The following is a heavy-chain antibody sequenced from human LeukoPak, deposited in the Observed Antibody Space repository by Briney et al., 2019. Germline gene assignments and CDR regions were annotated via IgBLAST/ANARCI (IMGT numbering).Heavy chain of an antibody. V-gene: IGHV4-34*01. CDR3: AREMKGDSSGWYENY. D-gene: IGHD6-19*01. Sequence: PSETLSLTCAVYGGSFSGYYWSWIPQPPGKGLEWIGEINHSGSTNYNPSLKSRVTISVDTSKNQFSLKLSSVTAAHTAVYYCAREMKGDSSGWYENYWGQGTLVTVSS. CDR2: INHSGST. J-gene: IGHJ4*02. CDR1: GGSFSGYY.